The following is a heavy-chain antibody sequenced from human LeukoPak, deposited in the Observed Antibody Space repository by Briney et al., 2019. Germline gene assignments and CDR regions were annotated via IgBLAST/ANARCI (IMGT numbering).Heavy chain of an antibody. D-gene: IGHD3-10*01. V-gene: IGHV3-21*04. CDR2: ISSSSSYI. Sequence: KAGGSLRLSCAASGFTFSSYGMNWVRQAPGKGLEWVSSISSSSSYINYADSVKGRFTISRDNAKNSLYLQMNSLRAEDTAVYYYARMYYYGSGSYPDCDYWGQGTLVTVSS. CDR3: ARMYYYGSGSYPDCDY. CDR1: GFTFSSYG. J-gene: IGHJ4*02.